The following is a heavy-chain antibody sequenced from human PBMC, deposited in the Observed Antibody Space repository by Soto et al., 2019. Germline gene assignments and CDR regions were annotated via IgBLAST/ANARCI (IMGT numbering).Heavy chain of an antibody. CDR3: ARDSIAAAGSRISYYYGMDV. D-gene: IGHD6-13*01. V-gene: IGHV3-7*01. J-gene: IGHJ6*02. Sequence: PGGSLRLSCAASGFTFSSYWMSWVRQAPGKGLEWVANIKQDGSEKYYVDSVKGRFTISRDNAKNSLYLQMNSLRAEDTAVYYCARDSIAAAGSRISYYYGMDVWGQGTTVTVSS. CDR2: IKQDGSEK. CDR1: GFTFSSYW.